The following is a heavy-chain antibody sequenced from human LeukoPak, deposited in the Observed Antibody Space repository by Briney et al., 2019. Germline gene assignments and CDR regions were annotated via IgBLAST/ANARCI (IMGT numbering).Heavy chain of an antibody. Sequence: ASVKVSCKASGGTFSSYAISWVRQAPGQGLEWMGGIIPIFGTANYAQKFQGRVTITADESTSTAYMELSSLRSEDTAVYYCARDLYGSGSYRPSLDAFDIWGQETMVTVSS. CDR3: ARDLYGSGSYRPSLDAFDI. CDR1: GGTFSSYA. J-gene: IGHJ3*02. V-gene: IGHV1-69*13. D-gene: IGHD3-10*01. CDR2: IIPIFGTA.